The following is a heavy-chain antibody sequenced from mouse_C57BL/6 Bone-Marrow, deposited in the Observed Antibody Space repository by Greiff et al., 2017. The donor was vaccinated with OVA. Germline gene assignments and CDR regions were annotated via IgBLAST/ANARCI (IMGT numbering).Heavy chain of an antibody. CDR2: ISNGGDYI. D-gene: IGHD2-1*01. J-gene: IGHJ4*01. Sequence: EVNVVESGEGLVKPGGSLKLSCAASGFTFSSYAMSWVRQTPEKRLEWVAYISNGGDYIYYADTVKGRFNISRDNARNTLYLQMSSLKSKDTAMYYCTRLLDAMYFCGQGTSVTVSS. CDR1: GFTFSSYA. CDR3: TRLLDAMYF. V-gene: IGHV5-9-1*02.